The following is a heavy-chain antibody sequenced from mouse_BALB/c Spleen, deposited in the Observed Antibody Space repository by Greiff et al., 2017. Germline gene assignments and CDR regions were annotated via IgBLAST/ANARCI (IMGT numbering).Heavy chain of an antibody. J-gene: IGHJ4*01. CDR3: ARGRQKETMDY. CDR1: GFTFSSYA. CDR2: ISSGGST. V-gene: IGHV5-6-5*01. Sequence: EVHLVESGGGLVKPGGSLKLSCAASGFTFSSYAMSWVRQTPEKRLEWVASISSGGSTYYPDSVKGRLTITKDNARNILYLQMNSLRTEDTAMYYCARGRQKETMDYWGQGTSVTVSS.